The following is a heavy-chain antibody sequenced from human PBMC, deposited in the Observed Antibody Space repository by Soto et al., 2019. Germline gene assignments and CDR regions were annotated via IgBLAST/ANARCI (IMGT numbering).Heavy chain of an antibody. Sequence: SETLSLTCAVSGGSISSSNWWSWVRQPPGKGLEWIGEIYHSGSTNYNPSLKSRVTISVDKSKNQFSLKLSSVTAADTAVFYCASLHRVVVTAIPAFDIWGQGTMVTVSS. D-gene: IGHD2-21*02. V-gene: IGHV4-4*02. CDR1: GGSISSSNW. CDR2: IYHSGST. CDR3: ASLHRVVVTAIPAFDI. J-gene: IGHJ3*02.